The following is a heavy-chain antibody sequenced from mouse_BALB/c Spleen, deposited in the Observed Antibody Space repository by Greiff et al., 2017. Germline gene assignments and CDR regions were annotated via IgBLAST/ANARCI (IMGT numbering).Heavy chain of an antibody. CDR3: TRVVGQAWFAY. CDR2: IDPETGGT. V-gene: IGHV1-15*01. J-gene: IGHJ3*01. D-gene: IGHD3-3*01. Sequence: QVQLQQSGAELVRPGASVTLSCKASGYTFTDYEMHWVKQTPVHGLEWIGAIDPETGGTAYNQKFKGKATLTADKSSSTAYMELRSLTSEDSAVYYCTRVVGQAWFAYWGQGTLVTVSA. CDR1: GYTFTDYE.